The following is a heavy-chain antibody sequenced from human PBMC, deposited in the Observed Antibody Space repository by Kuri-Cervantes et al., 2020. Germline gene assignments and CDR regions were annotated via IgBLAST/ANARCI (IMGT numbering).Heavy chain of an antibody. Sequence: SETLSLTCAVYGGSFSGYYWNWIRQPPGKGLEWIGEIKHSGSINYNPSLKSRVTISVDTSKNQFSLKLSSVTAADTAVYYCARDKVVGVVVPAAPGAFDIWGQGTMVTVSS. CDR1: GGSFSGYY. J-gene: IGHJ3*02. V-gene: IGHV4-34*01. D-gene: IGHD2-2*01. CDR2: IKHSGSI. CDR3: ARDKVVGVVVPAAPGAFDI.